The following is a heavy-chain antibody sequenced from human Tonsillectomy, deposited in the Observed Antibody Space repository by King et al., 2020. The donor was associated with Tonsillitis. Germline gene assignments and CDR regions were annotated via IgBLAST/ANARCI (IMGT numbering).Heavy chain of an antibody. Sequence: QLVQSGGGVVQPGRSLRLSCAASEFTFSSYGMHWVRQAPGKGLEWLAVIAYDETIKKYGDSVKGRFTISRDNSKNTLYLQMSSLRAEDTAVYYCVKEGVHIGSFFDYWGQGTLVIVSS. CDR3: VKEGVHIGSFFDY. D-gene: IGHD2-8*01. J-gene: IGHJ4*02. CDR2: IAYDETIK. V-gene: IGHV3-30*18. CDR1: EFTFSSYG.